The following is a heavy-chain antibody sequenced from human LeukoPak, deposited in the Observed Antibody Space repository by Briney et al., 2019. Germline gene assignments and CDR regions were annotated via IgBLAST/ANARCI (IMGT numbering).Heavy chain of an antibody. Sequence: SETLSLTCSVSGGSITSGRYYWTWIRQPAGKGLEWIGRLYTNDNTNYDPSLESRLSISVDTSKSQFYLQLTSVTAADTAVYFCARGVVTDDYYMDVWGKGITVIVSS. CDR3: ARGVVTDDYYMDV. CDR1: GGSITSGRYY. J-gene: IGHJ6*03. V-gene: IGHV4-61*02. CDR2: LYTNDNT. D-gene: IGHD2-21*02.